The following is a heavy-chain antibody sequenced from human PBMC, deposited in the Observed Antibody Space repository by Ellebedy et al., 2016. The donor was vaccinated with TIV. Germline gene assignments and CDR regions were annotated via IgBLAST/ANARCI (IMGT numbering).Heavy chain of an antibody. CDR3: VRGSTAAPNFDI. Sequence: GGSLRLXCVASGFTFSTYSIIWVRQAPGKGLEWVSSISGISRFKYYADSVKGRFTISRDNAKNSLYLQMNSLRAEDSAVYYCVRGSTAAPNFDIWGQGTLVTVSS. CDR2: ISGISRFK. V-gene: IGHV3-21*01. CDR1: GFTFSTYS. D-gene: IGHD6-6*01. J-gene: IGHJ4*02.